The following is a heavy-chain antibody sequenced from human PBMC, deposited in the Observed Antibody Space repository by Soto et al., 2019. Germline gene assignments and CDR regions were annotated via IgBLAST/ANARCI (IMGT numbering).Heavy chain of an antibody. D-gene: IGHD6-6*01. V-gene: IGHV1-69*01. Sequence: QVQLVQSGAEVKKPGSSVKVSCKASGGTFSSYAISWVRQAPGQGLEWMGGIIPIFGTANYAQKFQGRVTITADESTSTAYMELSSLRSEDTAVYYCASFQGSSSSNYYYYGMDVWGQGPTVTVSS. CDR1: GGTFSSYA. CDR3: ASFQGSSSSNYYYYGMDV. J-gene: IGHJ6*02. CDR2: IIPIFGTA.